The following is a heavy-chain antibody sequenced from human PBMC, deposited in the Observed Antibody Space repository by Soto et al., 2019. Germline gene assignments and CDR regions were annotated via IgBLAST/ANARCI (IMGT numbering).Heavy chain of an antibody. D-gene: IGHD3-10*01. CDR2: IYYSGST. V-gene: IGHV4-31*03. CDR1: GGSISSGGYY. Sequence: QVQLQESGPGLVKPSQTLSLTCTVSGGSISSGGYYWSWIRQHPGKGLEWIGYIYYSGSTYYNPSLKSRVTISVDTSKNQFSLKLSSVTAADTAVYYCARKEMVRGVILSYFDYWGQGTLVTVSS. CDR3: ARKEMVRGVILSYFDY. J-gene: IGHJ4*02.